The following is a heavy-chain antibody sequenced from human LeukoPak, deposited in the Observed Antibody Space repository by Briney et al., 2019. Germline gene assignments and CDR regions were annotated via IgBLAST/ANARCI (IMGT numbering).Heavy chain of an antibody. D-gene: IGHD3-16*02. V-gene: IGHV4-34*01. CDR1: GGSFSGYY. CDR3: AREGGSYRPLDY. CDR2: INHSGST. J-gene: IGHJ4*02. Sequence: SETLSLTCAVYGGSFSGYYWSWIRQPPGKGLEWIGEINHSGSTNYNPSLKSRVTISVDTSKNQFSLKLSSVTAADTAVYYCAREGGSYRPLDYSGQGTLVTVSS.